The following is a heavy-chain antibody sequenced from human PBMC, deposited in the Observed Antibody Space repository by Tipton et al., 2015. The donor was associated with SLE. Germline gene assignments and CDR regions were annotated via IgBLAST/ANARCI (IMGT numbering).Heavy chain of an antibody. CDR1: GYNFINHD. J-gene: IGHJ6*02. D-gene: IGHD2-8*01. CDR2: MNPNSGNT. V-gene: IGHV1-8*01. Sequence: QLVQSGAEVRKPGASVKVSCKASGYNFINHDINWVRQAPGQGLEWMGWMNPNSGNTDYAQNFQGRVTMTRNTSISTAYMELSSLTSEDTALYYCTKEKSTSAVSYYYGMDVWGQGTTVTVSS. CDR3: TKEKSTSAVSYYYGMDV.